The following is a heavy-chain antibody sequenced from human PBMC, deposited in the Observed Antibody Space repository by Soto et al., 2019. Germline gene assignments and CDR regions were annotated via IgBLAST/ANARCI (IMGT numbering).Heavy chain of an antibody. CDR2: MNPNSGNT. D-gene: IGHD3-10*01. V-gene: IGHV1-8*01. Sequence: QVQLVQSGAEVKKPGASVKVSCKASGYTFTSYDINWVRQATGQGLEWMGWMNPNSGNTGYAQKCQGRVTMTRNTSISTPYMELSSLRSEDTAVYYCARNPVYYGSGSFPKYYYYYMDVWGKGTTVTVSS. CDR3: ARNPVYYGSGSFPKYYYYYMDV. CDR1: GYTFTSYD. J-gene: IGHJ6*03.